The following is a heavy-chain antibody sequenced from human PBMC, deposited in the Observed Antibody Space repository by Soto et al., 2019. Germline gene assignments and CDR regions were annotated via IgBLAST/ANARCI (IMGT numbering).Heavy chain of an antibody. D-gene: IGHD3-10*01. V-gene: IGHV3-48*02. CDR3: ARAVTWGLDV. Sequence: EVQLVESGGGLVQPGGSLRLSCAASGFTFSLYGMSWVRQAPGKGLEWVSYISRSSTRIHYADSVKGRFTISRDDATNSMHLQMNSLRDGDTAVYYCARAVTWGLDVWGQGTTVSISS. CDR1: GFTFSLYG. J-gene: IGHJ6*02. CDR2: ISRSSTRI.